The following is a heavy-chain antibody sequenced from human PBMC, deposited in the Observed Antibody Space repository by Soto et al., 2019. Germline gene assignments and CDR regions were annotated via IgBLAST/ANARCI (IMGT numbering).Heavy chain of an antibody. CDR2: FDPEDGET. Sequence: ASVKVSCKVSGYTLTELSTHWVRQAPGKGLEWMGGFDPEDGETIYAQKFQGRVTMTEDTSTDTAYMELSSLRSEDTAVYYCATWVYSGSYSFDYWGQGTLVNVSS. V-gene: IGHV1-24*01. J-gene: IGHJ4*02. D-gene: IGHD1-26*01. CDR1: GYTLTELS. CDR3: ATWVYSGSYSFDY.